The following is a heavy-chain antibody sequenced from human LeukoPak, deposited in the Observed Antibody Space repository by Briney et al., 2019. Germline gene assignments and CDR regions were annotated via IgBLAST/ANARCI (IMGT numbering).Heavy chain of an antibody. Sequence: PGGSLRLSCAASGFTFSSYSMNWVRQAPGKGLEWVTNINKDGSDKNYVGSVKGRFTISRDNAMHSLYLQMNSLRAEDTAVYYCARIEESPCDGNTCYPYWYSYYMDVWGKGTTVTVSS. CDR2: INKDGSDK. J-gene: IGHJ6*03. V-gene: IGHV3-7*01. D-gene: IGHD2-21*01. CDR3: ARIEESPCDGNTCYPYWYSYYMDV. CDR1: GFTFSSYS.